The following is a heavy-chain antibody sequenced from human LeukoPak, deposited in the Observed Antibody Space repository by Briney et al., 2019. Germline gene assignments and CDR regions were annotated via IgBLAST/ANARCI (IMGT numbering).Heavy chain of an antibody. CDR2: ISYDGSNK. Sequence: GGFLRLSCAASGFTFSSYAMHWVRQAPGKGLEWVAVISYDGSNKYYADSVKGRFTISRDNSKNTLYLQMNSLRAEDTAVYYCARDYYDSSGYYSSPKDYWGQGTLVTVSS. CDR3: ARDYYDSSGYYSSPKDY. D-gene: IGHD3-22*01. V-gene: IGHV3-30-3*01. J-gene: IGHJ4*02. CDR1: GFTFSSYA.